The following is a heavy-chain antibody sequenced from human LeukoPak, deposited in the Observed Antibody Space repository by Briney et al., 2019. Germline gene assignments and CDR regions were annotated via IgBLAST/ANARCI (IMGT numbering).Heavy chain of an antibody. J-gene: IGHJ4*02. CDR3: ATHDSSCYYCFFY. CDR2: IYYSGST. CDR1: GGSISSSSYY. Sequence: SETLSLTCTVSGGSISSSSYYWGWIRQPPGKGLEWIGSIYYSGSTYYNPSLKSRVTISVDTSKNQFSLKLSSVTAADTAVYYCATHDSSCYYCFFYWGQGTLVTVSS. D-gene: IGHD3-22*01. V-gene: IGHV4-39*01.